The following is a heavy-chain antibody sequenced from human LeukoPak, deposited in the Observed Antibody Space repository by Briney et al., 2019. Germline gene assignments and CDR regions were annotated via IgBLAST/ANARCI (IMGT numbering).Heavy chain of an antibody. CDR2: TYYRSTWYN. Sequence: SQTLSLTCAISGDSFSSNSVTWNWLRQSPSGGLEWLGRTYYRSTWYNDYAVSVRGRITVNPDTSKNQFSLHLNSVTPEDTAVYYCARRLTQYDCFDPWGQGILVTVSS. D-gene: IGHD2-2*01. CDR3: ARRLTQYDCFDP. CDR1: GDSFSSNSVT. J-gene: IGHJ5*02. V-gene: IGHV6-1*01.